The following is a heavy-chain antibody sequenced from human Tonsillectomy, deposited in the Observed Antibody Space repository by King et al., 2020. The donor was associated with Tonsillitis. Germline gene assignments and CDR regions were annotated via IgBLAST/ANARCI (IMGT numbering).Heavy chain of an antibody. J-gene: IGHJ4*02. CDR1: GFTFSSYA. Sequence: VQLVESGGGLEQPGGSLRLSCAASGFTFSSYAMNWVRQAPGKGLEWVSAISGKTGDTYYAASVKGRFTISRDNSKNTLYLQMNSLRAEDTAVYYCAKDQLPLWFIDSWGQGTLVTVSS. CDR2: ISGKTGDT. CDR3: AKDQLPLWFIDS. D-gene: IGHD1-7*01. V-gene: IGHV3-23*04.